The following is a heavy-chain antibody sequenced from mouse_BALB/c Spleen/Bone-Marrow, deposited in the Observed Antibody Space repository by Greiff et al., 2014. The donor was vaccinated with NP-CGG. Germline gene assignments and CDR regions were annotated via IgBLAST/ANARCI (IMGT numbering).Heavy chain of an antibody. D-gene: IGHD2-10*01. V-gene: IGHV1S81*02. CDR2: INPSNGRT. CDR3: AIGLLRDY. J-gene: IGHJ4*01. Sequence: ESGAELVKPGASVKLSCKGSGYTFTSYWMHWVKQRPGQGLEWIGEINPSNGRTNYNEKFKSKATLTVDKSSSTAYMQLSSLTSEDSAVYYCAIGLLRDYWGQGTSVTVSS. CDR1: GYTFTSYW.